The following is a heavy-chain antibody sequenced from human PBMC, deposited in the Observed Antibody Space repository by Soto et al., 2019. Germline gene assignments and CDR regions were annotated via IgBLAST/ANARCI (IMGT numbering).Heavy chain of an antibody. V-gene: IGHV3-49*05. CDR1: GFTFXEYA. J-gene: IGHJ4*02. CDR2: IRSKSFGGTT. CDR3: TRRQYLDY. Sequence: NPGGSLRLSCTASGFTFXEYAMSWFRQAPGKGLEWVGYIRSKSFGGTTEYAASVKGRFTISRDDSKSIAYLQMDSLETEDTAVYYCTRRQYLDYWGQGILVTVSS.